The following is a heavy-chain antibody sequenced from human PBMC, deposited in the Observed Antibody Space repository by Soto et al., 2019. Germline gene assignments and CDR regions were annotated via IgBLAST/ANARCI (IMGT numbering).Heavy chain of an antibody. J-gene: IGHJ4*02. CDR3: ARGGSGYVWFNEF. Sequence: QAQLVQSGAEVKEPGSSVKVSCKASGGIFSSYAISWVRQTPGQGLEWLGGIIPISGTANYAQKFQGRVTITAAESTNTAYMDLSSLKSEDTAIYYCARGGSGYVWFNEFWGQGTLVTVSS. D-gene: IGHD3-22*01. CDR2: IIPISGTA. V-gene: IGHV1-69*01. CDR1: GGIFSSYA.